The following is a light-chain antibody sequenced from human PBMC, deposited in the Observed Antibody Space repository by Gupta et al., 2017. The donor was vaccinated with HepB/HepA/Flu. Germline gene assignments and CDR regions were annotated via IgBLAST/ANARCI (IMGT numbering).Light chain of an antibody. Sequence: QLVLPPSPSASASLGAAVKLTCTLSSGHSSYAIAWHQQQPEKAPLYLLKLNSDRSHSKGDGIPARFSGSSSEAARYLTLSSSQSEDEDDYYCQTWCNGAVFGGGTKLTVL. CDR3: QTWCNGAV. CDR1: SGHSSYA. CDR2: LNSDRSH. V-gene: IGLV4-69*01. J-gene: IGLJ2*01.